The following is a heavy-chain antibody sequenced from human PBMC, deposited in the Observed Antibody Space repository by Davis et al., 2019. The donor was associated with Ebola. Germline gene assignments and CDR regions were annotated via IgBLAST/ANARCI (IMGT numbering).Heavy chain of an antibody. Sequence: AASVKVSCKVSGYTLTELSMHWVRQAPGKGLEWMGGFDPEDGETIYTQKFQGRVTMTEDTSTDTAYMELSSLRSEDTAVYYCAISAAGDVEYWGQGTLVTVSS. CDR2: FDPEDGET. J-gene: IGHJ4*02. CDR3: AISAAGDVEY. D-gene: IGHD6-25*01. V-gene: IGHV1-24*01. CDR1: GYTLTELS.